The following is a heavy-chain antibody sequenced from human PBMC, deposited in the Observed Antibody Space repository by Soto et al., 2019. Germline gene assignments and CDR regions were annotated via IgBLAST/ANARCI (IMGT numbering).Heavy chain of an antibody. CDR1: GGTFSSYA. D-gene: IGHD4-17*01. V-gene: IGHV1-69*01. CDR2: IIPIFGTA. J-gene: IGHJ5*02. Sequence: QVQLVQSGAEVKKPGSSVKVSCKASGGTFSSYAISWVRQAPGQGLEWMGGIIPIFGTANYAQKFQGRVTITADESTSTAYMELSSLRSEDTAVYYGARDLHYGDYWGGWFDPWGQGTLVTVSS. CDR3: ARDLHYGDYWGGWFDP.